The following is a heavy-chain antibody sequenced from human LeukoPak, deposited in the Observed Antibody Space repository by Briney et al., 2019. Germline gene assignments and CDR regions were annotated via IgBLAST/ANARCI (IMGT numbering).Heavy chain of an antibody. J-gene: IGHJ4*02. Sequence: PGGSLRLSCAASGFTFSSYAMSWVRQAPGKGLEWVSDISGSGGSTYYADSVKGRFTISRDNSKNTLYLQMNSLRAEDTAVYYCAKDSWPGSKVRFDYWGQGTLVTVSS. CDR3: AKDSWPGSKVRFDY. CDR1: GFTFSSYA. V-gene: IGHV3-23*01. D-gene: IGHD2-21*01. CDR2: ISGSGGST.